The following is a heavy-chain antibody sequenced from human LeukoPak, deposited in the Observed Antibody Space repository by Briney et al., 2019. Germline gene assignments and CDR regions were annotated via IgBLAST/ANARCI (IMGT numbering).Heavy chain of an antibody. CDR3: TRDSGTYNWFDP. D-gene: IGHD1-26*01. CDR2: XXXXDKGXAX. V-gene: IGHV3-73*01. CDR1: XXXXXXXX. Sequence: GGSVRLSCAAXXXXXXXXXXXXVXXXXXXXXXXVXXXXXXDKGXAXAXAYAAAVKGRFXISRDDSINTAYLQMKSLKPEDXALYYCTRDSGTYNWFDPWGQGTLVTVSS. J-gene: IGHJ5*02.